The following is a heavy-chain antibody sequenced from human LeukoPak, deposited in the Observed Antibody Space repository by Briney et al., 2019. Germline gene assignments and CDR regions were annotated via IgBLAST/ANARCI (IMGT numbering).Heavy chain of an antibody. J-gene: IGHJ4*02. CDR1: GITLSNYG. CDR3: AKRGVVIRVILVGFHKEAYYFDS. CDR2: ISDSGGRT. V-gene: IGHV3-23*01. D-gene: IGHD3-22*01. Sequence: GVSLRGSWGVSGITLSNYGISWVRQAPGKGLEWVAGISDSGGRTNYADSVKGRFTISRDNPKNTLYLQMNSLRAEDTAVYFCAKRGVVIRVILVGFHKEAYYFDSWGQGALVTVSS.